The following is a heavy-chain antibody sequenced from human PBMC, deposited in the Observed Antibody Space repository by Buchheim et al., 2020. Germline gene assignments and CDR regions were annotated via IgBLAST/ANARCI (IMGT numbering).Heavy chain of an antibody. D-gene: IGHD6-13*01. CDR1: GFSLSTTGVG. J-gene: IGHJ5*02. CDR2: IYWNDDE. Sequence: QITLKESGPTLVKPTQTLTLTCTFSGFSLSTTGVGVGWIRQPPGKALEWLALIYWNDDERYSPSLKSRLTITKDTSKNQVVLKMANMDPVDKATYYCALGGSSWYERTDWFDPWGQGTL. V-gene: IGHV2-5*01. CDR3: ALGGSSWYERTDWFDP.